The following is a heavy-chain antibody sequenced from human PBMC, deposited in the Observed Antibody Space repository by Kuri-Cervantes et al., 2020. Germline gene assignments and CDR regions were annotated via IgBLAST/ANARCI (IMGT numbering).Heavy chain of an antibody. D-gene: IGHD4-11*01. J-gene: IGHJ4*02. CDR3: ARMHDYSNYFDY. Sequence: SGPTLVKPTETLTLTCTVSGFSLSNARLGVSWIRQPPGKALEWLAHIFSNDEKSYSSSLKSRLTISKDTSKSQVVLTVTNMDPVDSATYFCARMHDYSNYFDYWGQGTLVTVSS. V-gene: IGHV2-26*01. CDR1: GFSLSNARLG. CDR2: IFSNDEK.